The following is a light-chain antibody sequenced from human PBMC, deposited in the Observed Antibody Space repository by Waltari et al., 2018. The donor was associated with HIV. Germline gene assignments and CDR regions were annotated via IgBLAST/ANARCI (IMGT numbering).Light chain of an antibody. CDR3: QQYNNWPRT. CDR1: QSVSSN. CDR2: GAS. Sequence: EILMTQSPATLSVSPGERATLSCRASQSVSSNLAWYQQKPGQAPRLLIYGASTRATDIPARFSGSGSGAQFTLTISSLQSEDFAVYCCQQYNNWPRTFGQGTKVEIK. V-gene: IGKV3-15*01. J-gene: IGKJ1*01.